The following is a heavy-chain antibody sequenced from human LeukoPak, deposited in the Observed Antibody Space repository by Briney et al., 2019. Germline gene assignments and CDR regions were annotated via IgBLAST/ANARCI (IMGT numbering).Heavy chain of an antibody. CDR1: GGSISSYY. CDR2: IYYSGST. D-gene: IGHD3-3*01. J-gene: IGHJ6*02. V-gene: IGHV4-59*08. Sequence: ASETLSLTCTVSGGSISSYYWSWIRQPPGKGLEWIGYIYYSGSTNYNPSLKSRVTISVDTSKNQSSLKLSSVTAADTAVYYCARHSYDFWSGYSAEAYYYYGMDVWGQGTTVTVSS. CDR3: ARHSYDFWSGYSAEAYYYYGMDV.